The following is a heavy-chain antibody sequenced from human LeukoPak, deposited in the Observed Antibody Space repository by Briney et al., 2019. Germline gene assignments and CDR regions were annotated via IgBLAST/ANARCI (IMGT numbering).Heavy chain of an antibody. CDR2: IIPIFGTA. J-gene: IGHJ4*02. V-gene: IGHV1-69*06. D-gene: IGHD2-15*01. Sequence: ASVTVSCKASGGTFSSYAISWVRQAPGQGLEWMGGIIPIFGTANYAQKFQGRVTITADKSTSTAYMELSSLRSEDTAVYYCARDGPTYSYCSGGSCYPDWGQGTLVTVSS. CDR1: GGTFSSYA. CDR3: ARDGPTYSYCSGGSCYPD.